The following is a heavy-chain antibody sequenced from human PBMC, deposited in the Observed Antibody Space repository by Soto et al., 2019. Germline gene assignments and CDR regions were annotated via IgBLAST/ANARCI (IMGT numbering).Heavy chain of an antibody. CDR3: ARHYDSSGYSDY. CDR2: IYYNGSP. Sequence: SETLSLTCAVSGGSISSGGYSWSWIRQPPGKGLEWIGYIYYNGSPYYNPSLKSRVTISVDTSKNYFSLNLSSVTAADTAVYYCARHYDSSGYSDYWGQGTLVTVSS. V-gene: IGHV4-30-2*05. D-gene: IGHD3-22*01. CDR1: GGSISSGGYS. J-gene: IGHJ4*02.